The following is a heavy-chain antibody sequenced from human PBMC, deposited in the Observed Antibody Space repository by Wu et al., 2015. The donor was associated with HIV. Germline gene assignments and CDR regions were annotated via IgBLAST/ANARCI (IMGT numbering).Heavy chain of an antibody. CDR2: MNPNSGNT. D-gene: IGHD6-19*01. V-gene: IGHV1-8*03. Sequence: QVQLVQSGAEVKKPGASVKVSCKASGYTFTSYDINWVRQATGQGLEWMGWMNPNSGNTGYAQKFQGRVTITRNTSISTAYMELSSLRSEDTAVYYCARGESFCPLDYSSGWCKYNWFDPWGQGTLVTVSS. CDR3: ARGESFCPLDYSSGWCKYNWFDP. J-gene: IGHJ5*02. CDR1: GYTFTSYD.